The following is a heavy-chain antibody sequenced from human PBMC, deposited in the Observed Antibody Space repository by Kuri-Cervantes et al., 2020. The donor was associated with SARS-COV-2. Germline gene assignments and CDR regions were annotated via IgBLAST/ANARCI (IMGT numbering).Heavy chain of an antibody. D-gene: IGHD3-22*01. CDR1: GFTFSSYS. J-gene: IGHJ4*02. Sequence: GESLKISCAASGFTFSSYSMNWVRQAPGKGLEWVSSISSSSSYIYYADSVKGRFTISRDNSKNTLYLQMNSLRAEDTAVYYCAKNYDSSGYPDYWGQGTLVTVSS. V-gene: IGHV3-21*04. CDR3: AKNYDSSGYPDY. CDR2: ISSSSSYI.